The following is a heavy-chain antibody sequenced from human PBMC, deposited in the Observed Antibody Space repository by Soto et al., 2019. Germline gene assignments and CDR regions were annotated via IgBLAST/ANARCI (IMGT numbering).Heavy chain of an antibody. D-gene: IGHD3-22*01. CDR1: GDSITSGGHY. Sequence: QVQLQESGPGLVKPSQTVSLTCTVSGDSITSGGHYWSWIRQHPGKGLEWIGYIYFSGDANYNPSLRSRFSLSIDMSENQFSLTLTSVTAADTAIYFCARTNYYASSGDYVGLDYWGQGILVTVSS. CDR2: IYFSGDA. J-gene: IGHJ4*02. V-gene: IGHV4-31*03. CDR3: ARTNYYASSGDYVGLDY.